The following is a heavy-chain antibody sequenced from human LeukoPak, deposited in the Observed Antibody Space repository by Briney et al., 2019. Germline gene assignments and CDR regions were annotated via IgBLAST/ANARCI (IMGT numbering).Heavy chain of an antibody. V-gene: IGHV4-4*09. CDR1: GGSISSYY. Sequence: SETLSLTCTVSGGSISSYYWSWIRQPPGKGLEWIGYIYTSGSTNYNPSLKSRVTISVDTSKNQFSLKLSSVTAADTAVYYCARLWGYCSSTSCSSAYYYMDVWGKGTTVTVSS. CDR3: ARLWGYCSSTSCSSAYYYMDV. CDR2: IYTSGST. J-gene: IGHJ6*03. D-gene: IGHD2-2*01.